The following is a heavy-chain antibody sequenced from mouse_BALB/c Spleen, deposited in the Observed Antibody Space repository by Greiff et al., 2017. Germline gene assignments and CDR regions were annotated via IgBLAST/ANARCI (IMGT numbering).Heavy chain of an antibody. Sequence: VQLQQPGAELVRPGASVKLSCKASGYTFTSYWINWVKQRPGQGLEWIGNIYPSDSYTNYNQKFKDKATLTVDKSSSTAYMQLSSPTSEDSAVYYCTLIYYYGSSLWYFDYWGQGTTLTVAS. CDR2: IYPSDSYT. J-gene: IGHJ2*01. CDR1: GYTFTSYW. V-gene: IGHV1-69*02. D-gene: IGHD1-1*01. CDR3: TLIYYYGSSLWYFDY.